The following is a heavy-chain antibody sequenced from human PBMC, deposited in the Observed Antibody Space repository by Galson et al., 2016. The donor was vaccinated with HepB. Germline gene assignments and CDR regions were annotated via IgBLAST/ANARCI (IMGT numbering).Heavy chain of an antibody. J-gene: IGHJ4*02. V-gene: IGHV1-46*01. D-gene: IGHD3/OR15-3a*01. CDR1: GYTFTSYY. Sequence: SVKVSCKASGYTFTSYYMHWVRQAPGQGLEWMGIINPSGCSTSYAQKFQGRVTVTRDTSTSTVYMELSSLRSEDTAVYYCARGTGTGGYFDYWGQGTLVTVSS. CDR2: INPSGCST. CDR3: ARGTGTGGYFDY.